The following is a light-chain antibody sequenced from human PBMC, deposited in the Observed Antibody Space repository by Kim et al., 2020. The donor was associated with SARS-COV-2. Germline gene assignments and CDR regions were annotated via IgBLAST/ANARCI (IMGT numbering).Light chain of an antibody. Sequence: SSELTQDPAVSVALGQTVRITCQGDSLRSYYASWYQQKPGQAPVLVIYGKNNRPSGIPDRFSGSSSGNTASLTITGAQAEDEADYYCNSRDSSGNHPAVF. V-gene: IGLV3-19*01. CDR3: NSRDSSGNHPAV. CDR2: GKN. J-gene: IGLJ1*01. CDR1: SLRSYY.